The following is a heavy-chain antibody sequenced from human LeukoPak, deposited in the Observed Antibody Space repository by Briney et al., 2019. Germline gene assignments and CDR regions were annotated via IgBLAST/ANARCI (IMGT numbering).Heavy chain of an antibody. CDR2: IYYSGST. CDR3: ARTQRRANHGMDV. J-gene: IGHJ6*02. Sequence: ASETLSLTCTVSGGSISSSSYYWGWIRQPPGKGLEWIGSIYYSGSTYYNPSLKSRVTISVDTSKNQFSLKLSSVTAADTAVYYCARTQRRANHGMDVWGQGTTVTVSS. CDR1: GGSISSSSYY. V-gene: IGHV4-39*07.